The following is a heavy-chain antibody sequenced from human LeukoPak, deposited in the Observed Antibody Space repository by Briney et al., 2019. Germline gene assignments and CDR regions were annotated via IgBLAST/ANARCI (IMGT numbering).Heavy chain of an antibody. CDR3: ARARGFFDY. D-gene: IGHD3-10*01. V-gene: IGHV3-7*01. CDR2: IKQDGSEK. CDR1: AVTFSRYW. J-gene: IGHJ4*02. Sequence: GGSLTLSCTSSAVTFSRYWINCIRQAPGKGLDWLANIKQDGSEKYYVDSVKGRFTISRDNGKNSLYLQMNSLRAEDTAVYYCARARGFFDYWGQGTLVTVSS.